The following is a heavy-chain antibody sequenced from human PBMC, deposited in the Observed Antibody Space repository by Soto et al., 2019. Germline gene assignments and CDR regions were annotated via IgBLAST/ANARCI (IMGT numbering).Heavy chain of an antibody. CDR1: GGAFSSYA. CDR2: IIPIFGTA. J-gene: IGHJ6*03. Sequence: SVKVSCKASGGAFSSYAISWVRQAPGQGLEWMGGIIPIFGTANYAQKFQGRVTITADESTSTAYMELSSLRSEDTAVYYCAMGAVAGGYYYYYMDVWGKGTTVTVSS. CDR3: AMGAVAGGYYYYYMDV. V-gene: IGHV1-69*13. D-gene: IGHD6-19*01.